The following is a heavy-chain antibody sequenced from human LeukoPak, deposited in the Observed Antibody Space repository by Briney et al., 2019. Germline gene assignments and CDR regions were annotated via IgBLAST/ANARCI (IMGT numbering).Heavy chain of an antibody. Sequence: ASVKVSCKASGGTFSSYAISWVRQAPGQGLEWMGGIIPIFGTANYAQKFQGRVTITADESTSTAYMELSSLRSEDTAVYYCASTIFGVVTQYWYFDYWGQGALVTVSS. D-gene: IGHD3-3*01. V-gene: IGHV1-69*01. CDR2: IIPIFGTA. CDR3: ASTIFGVVTQYWYFDY. J-gene: IGHJ4*02. CDR1: GGTFSSYA.